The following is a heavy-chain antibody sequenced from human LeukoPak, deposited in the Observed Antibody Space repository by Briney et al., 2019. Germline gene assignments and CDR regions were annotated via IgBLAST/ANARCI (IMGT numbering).Heavy chain of an antibody. J-gene: IGHJ4*02. CDR3: ARVSGSGNYPHYFDY. D-gene: IGHD3-10*01. CDR2: VYHSGST. Sequence: SETLSLTCAVSGGSISSSNWWSWVRQPPGTGLEWIGEVYHSGSTNSNPSLKSRVSISVDKSKNQFSLKLSSVTAADTAVYYCARVSGSGNYPHYFDYWGQGTLVTVSS. CDR1: GGSISSSNW. V-gene: IGHV4-4*02.